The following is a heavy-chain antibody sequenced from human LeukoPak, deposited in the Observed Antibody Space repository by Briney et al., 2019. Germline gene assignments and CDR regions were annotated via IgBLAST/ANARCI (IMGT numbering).Heavy chain of an antibody. CDR3: ARHSIVGQWLVPFDY. D-gene: IGHD6-19*01. Sequence: SETLSLTCTVSGGSISSYYWSWIRQPPGKGLEWIGYISYSGSTNYNPSLKSRVTISVDTSKNHFSLKLSSVAAADTAVYYCARHSIVGQWLVPFDYWGQGTLVTVSS. CDR1: GGSISSYY. J-gene: IGHJ4*02. V-gene: IGHV4-59*01. CDR2: ISYSGST.